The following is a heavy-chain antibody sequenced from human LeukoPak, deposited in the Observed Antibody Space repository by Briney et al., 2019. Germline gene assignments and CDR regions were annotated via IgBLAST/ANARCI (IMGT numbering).Heavy chain of an antibody. Sequence: GRSLRLSCAASGFTFSSYGMHWVRQAPGKGLEWVAVIWYDGSNKYYADSVKGRFTISRDNSKNTLYLQMNSLRAEDAAVYYCAKATYYYDSYGYNGVFDYWGQGTLVTLSS. CDR1: GFTFSSYG. D-gene: IGHD3-22*01. CDR3: AKATYYYDSYGYNGVFDY. J-gene: IGHJ4*02. CDR2: IWYDGSNK. V-gene: IGHV3-33*06.